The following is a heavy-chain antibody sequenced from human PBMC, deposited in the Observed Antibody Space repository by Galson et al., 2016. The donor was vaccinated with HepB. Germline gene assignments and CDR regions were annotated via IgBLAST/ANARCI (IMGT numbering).Heavy chain of an antibody. V-gene: IGHV1-69*13. CDR3: GREGFWSGCSPEYYYGMDV. CDR2: IIPMTGTA. J-gene: IGHJ6*02. D-gene: IGHD3-3*01. CDR1: GGTFRNYA. Sequence: SVKVSCKASGGTFRNYAISWVRQASGQGLEWMGGIIPMTGTANYTQKFQGRVTITADESTNTAYMELSGLTSEDTAVYYCGREGFWSGCSPEYYYGMDVWGQGTTVIVSS.